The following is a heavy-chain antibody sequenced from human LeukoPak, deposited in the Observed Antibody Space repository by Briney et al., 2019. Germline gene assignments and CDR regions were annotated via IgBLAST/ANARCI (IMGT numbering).Heavy chain of an antibody. D-gene: IGHD3-3*01. CDR3: ARESSSNDYDFWSGYPGGDAFDI. J-gene: IGHJ3*02. V-gene: IGHV4-59*01. Sequence: PSETLSLTCTVSGGSISSYYWSWIRQPPGKGLEWIGYIYYSGSTNYNPSLKSRVTISVDTSKNQFSLKLSSVTAADTAVYYCARESSSNDYDFWSGYPGGDAFDIWGQGTMVTVSS. CDR1: GGSISSYY. CDR2: IYYSGST.